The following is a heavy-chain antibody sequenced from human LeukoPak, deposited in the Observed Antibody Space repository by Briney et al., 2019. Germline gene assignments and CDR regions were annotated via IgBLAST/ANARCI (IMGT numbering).Heavy chain of an antibody. V-gene: IGHV4-4*09. J-gene: IGHJ4*02. CDR3: ARLTYSKRSYHFDS. Sequence: SETLSLTCSVSGGSINSYYWSWIRQPPGKGLEWIGYRYTSGSINYNPSLKSRVTISVDTSKNQISLKLLSVTAEDTAAYYCARLTYSKRSYHFDSWGQGTLVTASS. D-gene: IGHD6-13*01. CDR2: RYTSGSI. CDR1: GGSINSYY.